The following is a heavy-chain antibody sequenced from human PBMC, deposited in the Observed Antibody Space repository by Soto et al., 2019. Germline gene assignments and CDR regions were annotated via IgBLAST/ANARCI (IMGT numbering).Heavy chain of an antibody. J-gene: IGHJ3*02. CDR2: INPNSGGT. D-gene: IGHD5-12*01. CDR3: ARPRSRRDGYNSPHEAFDI. Sequence: ASVKVSCKASGYTFTGYYMHWVRQAPGQGLEWMGWINPNSGGTNYAQKFQGRVTMTRDTSISTAYMELSRLRSDDAAVYYCARPRSRRDGYNSPHEAFDIWGQGTMVTVSS. V-gene: IGHV1-2*02. CDR1: GYTFTGYY.